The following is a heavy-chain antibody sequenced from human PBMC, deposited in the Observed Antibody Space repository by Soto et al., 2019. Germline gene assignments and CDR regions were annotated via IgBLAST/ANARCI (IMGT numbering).Heavy chain of an antibody. D-gene: IGHD3-10*01. CDR1: GLTVSNNY. J-gene: IGHJ6*02. Sequence: SLRLSCAASGLTVSNNYMAWVRQAPGKGLEWVSIIYSGGSTYHADSVQGRFTLSRDTSKNTLFLQMNSLRVEDTAVYYCARVNYYGSGTFYKPDYYYGMGVWGQGTTVTVSS. CDR2: IYSGGST. V-gene: IGHV3-53*01. CDR3: ARVNYYGSGTFYKPDYYYGMGV.